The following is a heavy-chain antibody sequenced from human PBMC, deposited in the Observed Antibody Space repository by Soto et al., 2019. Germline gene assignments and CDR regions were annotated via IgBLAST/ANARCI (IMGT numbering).Heavy chain of an antibody. D-gene: IGHD1-26*01. J-gene: IGHJ6*02. Sequence: EVQLVESGGGLVQPGGSLRLSCAASGFIFSGYDMHWVRQATGEGLEWVSTVGTAGDTYYPGSVKGRFTISRENAKNSFYLQMNSLRVEDTAVYYCARVRSGRFHYGMDVWGQGTTVTVSS. CDR2: VGTAGDT. CDR1: GFIFSGYD. CDR3: ARVRSGRFHYGMDV. V-gene: IGHV3-13*01.